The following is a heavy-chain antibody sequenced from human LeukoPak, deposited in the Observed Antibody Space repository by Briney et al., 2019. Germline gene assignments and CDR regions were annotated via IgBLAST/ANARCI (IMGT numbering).Heavy chain of an antibody. CDR2: IKQDGSEK. CDR1: GFTFSSYS. D-gene: IGHD6-13*01. Sequence: GGSLRLSCAASGFTFSSYSMSWVRQAPGKGLEWVANIKQDGSEKYYVDSVKGRFTISRDNVKNSLYLQMNSLRAEDTAVYYCARAASLRIAAAAIDYWGQGTLVTVSS. CDR3: ARAASLRIAAAAIDY. V-gene: IGHV3-7*01. J-gene: IGHJ4*02.